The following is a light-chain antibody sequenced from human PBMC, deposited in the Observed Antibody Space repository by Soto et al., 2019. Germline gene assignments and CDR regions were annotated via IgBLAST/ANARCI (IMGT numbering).Light chain of an antibody. CDR1: SSDVGGYNY. Sequence: QSALTQPASVSGSPGQSITISCTGTSSDVGGYNYVSWYQQHPGKAPKLMIYEVSNRPSGVSNRFSGSKSGNTASLTISGLQVEDEADYYSGSYTRSRCLVFGTGTKV. CDR2: EVS. CDR3: GSYTRSRCLV. V-gene: IGLV2-14*01. J-gene: IGLJ1*01.